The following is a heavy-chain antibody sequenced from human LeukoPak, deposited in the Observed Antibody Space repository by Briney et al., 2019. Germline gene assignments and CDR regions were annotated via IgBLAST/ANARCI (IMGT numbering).Heavy chain of an antibody. CDR1: GGSFSGYY. D-gene: IGHD3-10*01. CDR3: ARGGDPSRINYFDY. V-gene: IGHV4-34*01. Sequence: SETLSLTCAVYGGSFSGYYWSWIRQPPGKGLEWIGEINHSGSTNYNPSLKSRVTISVDTSKNQFPLKLSSVTAADTAVYYCARGGDPSRINYFDYWGQGTLVTVSS. CDR2: INHSGST. J-gene: IGHJ4*02.